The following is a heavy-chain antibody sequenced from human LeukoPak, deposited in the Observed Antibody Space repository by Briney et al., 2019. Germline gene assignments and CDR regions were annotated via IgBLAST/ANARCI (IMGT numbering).Heavy chain of an antibody. J-gene: IGHJ4*02. Sequence: GGSLRLSCAASGFTFSGYAMSWVRQAPGKGLEWVSAISGSGGSTYYADSVKGRFTISRDNSKNTLYLQMNSLRAEDTAVYYCAKDPPYSGSYYGVTGFDYWGQGTLVTVSS. CDR3: AKDPPYSGSYYGVTGFDY. D-gene: IGHD1-26*01. V-gene: IGHV3-23*01. CDR1: GFTFSGYA. CDR2: ISGSGGST.